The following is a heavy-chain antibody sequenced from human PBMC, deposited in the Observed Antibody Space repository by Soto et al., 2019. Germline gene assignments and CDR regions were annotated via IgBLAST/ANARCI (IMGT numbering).Heavy chain of an antibody. Sequence: QVQLVQSGAEVKTPGASVKVSCRASGYSFRTHGISWVRQAPGQGLEWMGWISTYDDKTNFPQKFQGRITMTTSTSTSTAYMELRSLRSDDTAVYFCASDLGYCNSSGCFRNWFDPWGQGTLVTVSS. V-gene: IGHV1-18*01. CDR3: ASDLGYCNSSGCFRNWFDP. D-gene: IGHD2-15*01. J-gene: IGHJ5*02. CDR1: GYSFRTHG. CDR2: ISTYDDKT.